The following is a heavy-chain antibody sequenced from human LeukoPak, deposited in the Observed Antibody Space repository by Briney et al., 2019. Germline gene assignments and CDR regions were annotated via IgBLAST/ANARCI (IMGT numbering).Heavy chain of an antibody. J-gene: IGHJ4*02. Sequence: GGSLRLSCAASGFTFSTFAMSWVRQAPGKGLEWVSRISNAAGTTNYADSVKGRFTIYRDNNKNILYLQMNSLRAEDTAEYYCVKDGLRGYDFDYWGQGTRVTASS. CDR1: GFTFSTFA. CDR3: VKDGLRGYDFDY. CDR2: ISNAAGTT. V-gene: IGHV3-23*01. D-gene: IGHD5-12*01.